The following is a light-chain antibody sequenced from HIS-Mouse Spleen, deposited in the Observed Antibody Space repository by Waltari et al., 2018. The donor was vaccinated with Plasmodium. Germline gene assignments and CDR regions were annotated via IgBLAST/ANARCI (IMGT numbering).Light chain of an antibody. V-gene: IGLV3-10*01. Sequence: SYELTPPPSVSVSQGHTARITCPGDPLPKKYAYWYQQKSGQAPVLVIYEYSKRPPGIPERFSGSSSGTMATLTISGAQVEDEADYYCYSTDSSGNHRVFGGGTKLTVL. CDR1: PLPKKY. J-gene: IGLJ3*02. CDR2: EYS. CDR3: YSTDSSGNHRV.